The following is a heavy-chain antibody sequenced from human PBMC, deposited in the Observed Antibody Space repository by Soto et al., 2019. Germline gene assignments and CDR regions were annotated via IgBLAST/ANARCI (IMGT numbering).Heavy chain of an antibody. CDR1: GFTVSNYH. Sequence: EVQLVESGGGLVQPGESLRLSCAASGFTVSNYHMTWVRQAPGKGLEWVSAVYADGATSHADSVKDRFTVSRDNSRNPLNRQMSGLRAEDTAVYYCARSGGGLDYWGQGTLVTVSS. V-gene: IGHV3-66*01. CDR3: ARSGGGLDY. CDR2: VYADGAT. J-gene: IGHJ4*02. D-gene: IGHD3-10*01.